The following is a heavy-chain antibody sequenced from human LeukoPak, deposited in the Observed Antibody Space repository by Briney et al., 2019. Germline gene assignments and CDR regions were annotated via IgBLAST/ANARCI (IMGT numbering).Heavy chain of an antibody. CDR2: IKQDGSEK. CDR1: GFTFSSYW. CDR3: ARDPGIVGATYYFDY. Sequence: SGGSLRLSCAASGFTFSSYWMSWVRQAPGKGLEWVANIKQDGSEKYYVDSVKGRFTISRDNAKNSLYLQMNSLRAEDTAVYYCARDPGIVGATYYFDYWGQGTLVTVSS. J-gene: IGHJ4*02. D-gene: IGHD1-26*01. V-gene: IGHV3-7*01.